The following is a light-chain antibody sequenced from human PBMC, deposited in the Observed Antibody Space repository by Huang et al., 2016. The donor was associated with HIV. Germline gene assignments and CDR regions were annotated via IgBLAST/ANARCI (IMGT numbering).Light chain of an antibody. CDR1: ESVSSN. Sequence: EIVMPQSPATLSVSPGERATLSCRASESVSSNLAWYQQKPGQAPRLLSYSASTRATDIPARFSGSVSGTEFTLTISSLQSEDYAVYYCQQYNNWPPMYTFGQGTKLEIK. J-gene: IGKJ2*01. CDR2: SAS. CDR3: QQYNNWPPMYT. V-gene: IGKV3-15*01.